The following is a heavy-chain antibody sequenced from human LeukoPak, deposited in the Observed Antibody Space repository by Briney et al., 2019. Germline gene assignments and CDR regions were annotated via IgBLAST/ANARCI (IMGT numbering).Heavy chain of an antibody. CDR3: AKDPHPYCSNTSCSYYFDY. V-gene: IGHV1-18*01. CDR2: VSPYNGDT. Sequence: ASVKVSCKASGYTFTDYDITWVRQAPGQGLEWMGRVSPYNGDTYYSQMFQGRATMTSDTSTGTAYMELRSLRSDDTAVYYCAKDPHPYCSNTSCSYYFDYWGQGALVTVSS. J-gene: IGHJ4*02. CDR1: GYTFTDYD. D-gene: IGHD2-2*01.